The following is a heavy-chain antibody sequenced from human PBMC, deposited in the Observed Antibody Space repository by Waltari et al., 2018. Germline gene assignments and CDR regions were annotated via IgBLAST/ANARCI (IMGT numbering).Heavy chain of an antibody. Sequence: EVQLVESGGDLVQPGESLRLTCGIYGFLFPKFAMSWVRQAPGKGLEWVSGISGEGENSYYADSVKGRFTISRDNSRNILYLQMNRLRADDTGVYYCAKDEGYAGKDGDLRHWGQGSLVSVSS. CDR1: GFLFPKFA. D-gene: IGHD2-2*01. CDR2: ISGEGENS. J-gene: IGHJ1*01. V-gene: IGHV3-23*04. CDR3: AKDEGYAGKDGDLRH.